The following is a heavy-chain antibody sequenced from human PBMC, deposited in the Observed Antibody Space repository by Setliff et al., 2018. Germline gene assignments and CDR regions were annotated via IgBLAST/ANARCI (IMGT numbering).Heavy chain of an antibody. D-gene: IGHD4-4*01. CDR2: ISCYDGNT. J-gene: IGHJ5*01. V-gene: IGHV1-18*01. Sequence: ASVKVSCKTSGYSFTNYGINWVRQAPGQGLEWMGWISCYDGNTRYARKIQGRATMTTDTSTTTAYMELRSLTSDDTAVYYCAGRDYSGGDSWGHGTLVTVSS. CDR1: GYSFTNYG. CDR3: AGRDYSGGDS.